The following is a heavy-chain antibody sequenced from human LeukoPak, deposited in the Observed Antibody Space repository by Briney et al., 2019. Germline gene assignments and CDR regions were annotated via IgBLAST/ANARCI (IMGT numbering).Heavy chain of an antibody. CDR2: IIPIFGTA. J-gene: IGHJ6*02. CDR1: GGTFSSYA. V-gene: IGHV1-69*13. D-gene: IGHD6-19*01. Sequence: ASVKVSCKASGGTFSSYAISWVRQAPGQGLEWMGGIIPIFGTASYAQKFQGRVTITADESTSTAYMELSSLRSEDTAVYYCARGFPGRGSSGWYEAYGMDVWGQGTTVTVSS. CDR3: ARGFPGRGSSGWYEAYGMDV.